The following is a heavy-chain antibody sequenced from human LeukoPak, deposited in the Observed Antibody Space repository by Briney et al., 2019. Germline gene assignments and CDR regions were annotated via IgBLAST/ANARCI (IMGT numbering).Heavy chain of an antibody. CDR2: VHISGRT. CDR1: GGSISSYY. V-gene: IGHV4-4*07. Sequence: SGTLSLTCTVSGGSISSYYWSWIRQPAGKGLEWIGRVHISGRTNYNPSLKSRVTMSVDTSQNQFSLELSSVTTADTAVYYCARGSYGMDVWGQGTTVTVSS. CDR3: ARGSYGMDV. J-gene: IGHJ6*02.